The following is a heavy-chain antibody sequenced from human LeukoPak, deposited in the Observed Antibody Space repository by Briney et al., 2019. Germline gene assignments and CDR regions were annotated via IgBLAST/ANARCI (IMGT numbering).Heavy chain of an antibody. J-gene: IGHJ4*02. Sequence: PGRSLRLSCAASGFTFSSYAMHWVRQAPGKGLEYVSAISSNGGSTYYANSVKGRFTISRDNSKNTLYLQMGSLRAEDMAVYYCARENSSGWYTDYWGQGTLVTVSS. CDR2: ISSNGGST. D-gene: IGHD6-19*01. V-gene: IGHV3-64*01. CDR3: ARENSSGWYTDY. CDR1: GFTFSSYA.